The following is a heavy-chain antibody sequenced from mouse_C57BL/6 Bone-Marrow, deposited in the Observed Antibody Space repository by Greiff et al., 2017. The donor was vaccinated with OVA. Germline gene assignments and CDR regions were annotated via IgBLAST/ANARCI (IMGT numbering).Heavy chain of an antibody. V-gene: IGHV5-15*01. CDR1: GFTFSDYG. CDR2: ISNLAYSI. D-gene: IGHD2-5*01. J-gene: IGHJ1*03. CDR3: ARPLYSNYVGYFDV. Sequence: EVKLMESGGGLVQPGGSLKLSCAASGFTFSDYGMAWVRQAPRKGPEWVAFISNLAYSIYYADTVTGRFTISRENAKNTLYLEMSSLRSEDTAMYYCARPLYSNYVGYFDVWGTGTTVTVSS.